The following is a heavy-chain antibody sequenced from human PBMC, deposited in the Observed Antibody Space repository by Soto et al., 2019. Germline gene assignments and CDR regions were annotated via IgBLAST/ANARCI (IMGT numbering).Heavy chain of an antibody. Sequence: ASVKVSCKTSGYTFSNLDFSGVRHAPGQGLAWMGWVSNRNGVKNYAETFRDRVTISTDTSTHKVYMELRSLRYEDKAVYFSARERLNSGCYGFDYLGQGTQVTVSS. CDR1: GYTFSNLD. CDR3: ARERLNSGCYGFDY. J-gene: IGHJ4*02. D-gene: IGHD6-19*01. CDR2: VSNRNGVK. V-gene: IGHV1-18*01.